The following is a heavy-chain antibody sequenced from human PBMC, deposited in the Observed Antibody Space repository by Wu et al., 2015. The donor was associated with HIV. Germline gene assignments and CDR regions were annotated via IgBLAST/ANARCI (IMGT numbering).Heavy chain of an antibody. Sequence: QIQLVQSGAEVKKPGSSVKLSCKASGGSFRSYGVTWVRQAPGQGLEWMGGLIPIFGTDNYTQKFHDRVSITTDESSTTAYMDLSGLRSDDTAIYYCARDWQFHVIFDDFYIDVWGTGTTVIVSS. CDR1: GGSFRSYG. CDR2: LIPIFGTD. D-gene: IGHD3-3*02. V-gene: IGHV1-69*05. J-gene: IGHJ6*03. CDR3: ARDWQFHVIFDDFYIDV.